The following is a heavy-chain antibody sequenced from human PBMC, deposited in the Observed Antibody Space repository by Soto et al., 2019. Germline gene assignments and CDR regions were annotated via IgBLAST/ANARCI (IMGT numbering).Heavy chain of an antibody. CDR3: ARRNYFESSGSNHFDY. J-gene: IGHJ4*02. D-gene: IGHD3-22*01. Sequence: SETLSLTGQVCGASVGGHDCSWIRQPPWKGLEWIGFVDYTGSTKTNPFLKSRVTISIDTSNNQFSLRLRSLTAADTAVYFCARRNYFESSGSNHFDYLGQRILVTVSS. CDR2: VDYTGST. V-gene: IGHV4-59*02. CDR1: GASVGGHD.